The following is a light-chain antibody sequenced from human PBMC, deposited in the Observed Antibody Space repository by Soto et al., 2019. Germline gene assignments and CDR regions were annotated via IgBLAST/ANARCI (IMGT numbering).Light chain of an antibody. CDR1: QSIAGY. Sequence: DIQMTQSPSSLSASVGDRVTITCRASQSIAGYLNWYQQKPGEAPKLLIYATSTLQSGVPSRFSGSGSGADYTLTISRLQPEDFATYSCQQSHSTPRTFGQGTKVEIK. V-gene: IGKV1-39*01. J-gene: IGKJ1*01. CDR3: QQSHSTPRT. CDR2: ATS.